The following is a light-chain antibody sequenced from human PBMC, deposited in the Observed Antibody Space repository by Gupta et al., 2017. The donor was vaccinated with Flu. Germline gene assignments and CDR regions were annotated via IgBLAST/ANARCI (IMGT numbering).Light chain of an antibody. CDR1: QSVSSC. CDR2: GAS. Sequence: DLQTSPSPSSLSASVGDRVTIPGRASQSVSSCVKVYQQRPGKAPKLLIYGASTLQDGVPSSFSGSGCGTQFTLTISSVQPEDAATDVCQQTYKNRPDVTFGQGTKVEIK. J-gene: IGKJ2*01. V-gene: IGKV1-39*01. CDR3: QQTYKNRPDVT.